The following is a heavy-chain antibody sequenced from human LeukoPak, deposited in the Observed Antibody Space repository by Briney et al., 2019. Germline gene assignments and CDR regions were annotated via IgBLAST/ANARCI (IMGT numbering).Heavy chain of an antibody. Sequence: SETLSLTCTVSGGSISSSSYYWGWIRQPPGKGLEWIGSIYYSGSTYYNPSLKSRVTISVDTSKNQFSLKLSSVTAADTAVYYCARGEYFDWTNFDYWGQGTLVTVSS. V-gene: IGHV4-39*07. J-gene: IGHJ4*02. D-gene: IGHD3-9*01. CDR1: GGSISSSSYY. CDR3: ARGEYFDWTNFDY. CDR2: IYYSGST.